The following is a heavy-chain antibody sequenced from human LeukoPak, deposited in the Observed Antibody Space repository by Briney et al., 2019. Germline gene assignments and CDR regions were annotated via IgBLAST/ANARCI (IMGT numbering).Heavy chain of an antibody. V-gene: IGHV3-21*01. D-gene: IGHD4-17*01. CDR2: ISSSSIYI. Sequence: KAGGSLRLSCAASGFTFSTYTMNWVRQAPGKGLEWVSSISSSSIYIYYTDSVKGRFTISTDNARNSVYLQMNNLRAEDAAVYYCARVNGDYERGGAPDYWGQGTLVTVSS. CDR3: ARVNGDYERGGAPDY. J-gene: IGHJ4*02. CDR1: GFTFSTYT.